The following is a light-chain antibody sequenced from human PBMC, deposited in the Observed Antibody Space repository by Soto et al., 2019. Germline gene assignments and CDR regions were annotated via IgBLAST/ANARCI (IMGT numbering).Light chain of an antibody. CDR3: TSYAGNNIWV. V-gene: IGLV2-8*01. CDR1: SSDVGAYNY. CDR2: EVS. Sequence: QSVLTQSPSASGSPGQSVTISCTGTSSDVGAYNYVSWYQQYPGKAPKLMIYEVSKRPSGVPDRFSGSKSGKTASLTVSGLQPEDEADYYCTSYAGNNIWVFGGGTKLTVL. J-gene: IGLJ3*02.